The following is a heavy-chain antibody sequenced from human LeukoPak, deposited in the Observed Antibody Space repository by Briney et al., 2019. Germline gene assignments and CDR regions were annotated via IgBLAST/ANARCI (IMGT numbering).Heavy chain of an antibody. V-gene: IGHV6-1*01. CDR2: TYHRSRWYN. D-gene: IGHD3-16*01. Sequence: SQTLSLTCAISGDSVSSSVGAWNWIRQSPWRGLEWLGRTYHRSRWYNDYAVSARGRIIINPDTSKNQFSLQLSSVTPEDTAMYYCARQGGGRLMEFDYWGQGTLVTVSS. J-gene: IGHJ4*02. CDR1: GDSVSSSVGA. CDR3: ARQGGGRLMEFDY.